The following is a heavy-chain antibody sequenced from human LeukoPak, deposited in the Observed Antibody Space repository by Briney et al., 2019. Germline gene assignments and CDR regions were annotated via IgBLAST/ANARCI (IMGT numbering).Heavy chain of an antibody. V-gene: IGHV3-23*01. Sequence: GGSLRLSCAASGFTFSNYGMSWVRQAPGKGLEWVSAISDSGAGTYYADSVKGRFTISRDNAKNTLYLQMNSLRVEDTAVYYCAREWSGFGELPDYWGQGTLVTVSS. CDR3: AREWSGFGELPDY. J-gene: IGHJ4*02. CDR1: GFTFSNYG. D-gene: IGHD3-10*01. CDR2: ISDSGAGT.